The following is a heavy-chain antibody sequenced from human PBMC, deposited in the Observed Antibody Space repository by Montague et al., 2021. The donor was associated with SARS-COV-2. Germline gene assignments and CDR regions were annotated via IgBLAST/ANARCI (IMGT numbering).Heavy chain of an antibody. CDR2: VSSDVYNK. J-gene: IGHJ4*02. D-gene: IGHD4-17*01. CDR1: GFTFTNYA. V-gene: IGHV3-30*04. CDR3: ASLPWNLATTWSY. Sequence: SLRLSCAASGFTFTNYAMHWVRQAPGKGLEWVAVVSSDVYNKFYADSVKGRFTISRDNSKNTLFLQMNSLGPEDTAVYYCASLPWNLATTWSYWGQGALVTVSS.